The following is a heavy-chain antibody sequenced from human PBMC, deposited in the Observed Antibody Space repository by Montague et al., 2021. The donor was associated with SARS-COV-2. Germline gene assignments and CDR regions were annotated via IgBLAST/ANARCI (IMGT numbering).Heavy chain of an antibody. D-gene: IGHD3-10*01. CDR2: ISYDGSIQ. V-gene: IGHV3-30*18. CDR1: GFTFNNFA. CDR3: AKDATIFWFERGRGTFDY. Sequence: SLRLSRAASGFTFNNFAMHWVRQAPGQGLEWVAVISYDGSIQYYADSVKGRFTISRDWSKSTLFLQLSSLSPEDTAVYYCAKDATIFWFERGRGTFDYWGRGTLVAVSS. J-gene: IGHJ4*02.